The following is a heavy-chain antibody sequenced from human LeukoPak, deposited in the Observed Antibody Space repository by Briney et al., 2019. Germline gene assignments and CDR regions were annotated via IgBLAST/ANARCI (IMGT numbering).Heavy chain of an antibody. CDR3: ARGSPSRLSYFGAFDI. CDR1: GFTFSSYA. CDR2: ISYDGSNK. D-gene: IGHD3-10*01. V-gene: IGHV3-30-3*01. Sequence: GGSLRLSCAASGFTFSSYAMHWVRQAPGKGLEWVAVISYDGSNKYYADSVKGRFTISRDNSKNTLYLQMNSLRAEDTAVYYCARGSPSRLSYFGAFDIWGQGTMVTVSS. J-gene: IGHJ3*02.